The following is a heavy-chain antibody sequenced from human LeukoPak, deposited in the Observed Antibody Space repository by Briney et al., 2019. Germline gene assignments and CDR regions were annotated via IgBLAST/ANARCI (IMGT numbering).Heavy chain of an antibody. V-gene: IGHV4-4*02. J-gene: IGHJ4*02. CDR3: ASLYGSSWPPFDY. Sequence: PSETLSLTCTVSGGSISSSHWWSWVRQPPGKGLEWIGEIYHSGSINYNPSLKSRVTISIDKSKNQFSLKLSSVTAADTAVYYCASLYGSSWPPFDYWGQGTLATVSS. CDR2: IYHSGSI. CDR1: GGSISSSHW. D-gene: IGHD6-13*01.